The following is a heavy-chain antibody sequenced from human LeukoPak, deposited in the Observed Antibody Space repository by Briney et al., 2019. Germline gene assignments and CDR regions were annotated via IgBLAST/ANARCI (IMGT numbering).Heavy chain of an antibody. D-gene: IGHD3-10*01. Sequence: GGSLRLSCAASGFTFSSYAMSWVRQAPGKGLEWVSAISGSGGSTYYADSVQGRFTISRDNSKNTLYLQMNSLRAEDTAVYYCAKDCRITMVRGVISTDAFDIWGQGTMVTVSS. J-gene: IGHJ3*02. V-gene: IGHV3-23*01. CDR3: AKDCRITMVRGVISTDAFDI. CDR1: GFTFSSYA. CDR2: ISGSGGST.